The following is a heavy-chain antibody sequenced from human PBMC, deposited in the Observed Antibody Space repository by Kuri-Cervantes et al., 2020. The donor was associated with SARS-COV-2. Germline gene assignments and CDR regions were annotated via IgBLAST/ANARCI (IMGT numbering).Heavy chain of an antibody. D-gene: IGHD1-7*01. Sequence: GGSLRLSCKGSGYSFTSYWIGWVRQMPGKGLEWMGIIYPGDSDTRYSPSFQGQVTISADKSISTAYLQWCSLKASDTAMYYCARGRNYKNYFDYWGQGTLVTVSS. CDR1: GYSFTSYW. CDR2: IYPGDSDT. V-gene: IGHV5-51*01. J-gene: IGHJ4*02. CDR3: ARGRNYKNYFDY.